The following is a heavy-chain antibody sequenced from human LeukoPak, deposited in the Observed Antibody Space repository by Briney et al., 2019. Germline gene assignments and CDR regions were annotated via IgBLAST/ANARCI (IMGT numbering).Heavy chain of an antibody. Sequence: GGSLRLSCVASGFTFSNYAMSWVRQAPGKGLEWVSAISGSGESTYYADSVKGRFTISRDNSKNTLYLQMNTVRADDTAVYYCAKASCGSGSYYTSLADWGQGTLVTVSS. CDR1: GFTFSNYA. D-gene: IGHD3-10*01. CDR2: ISGSGEST. J-gene: IGHJ4*02. V-gene: IGHV3-23*01. CDR3: AKASCGSGSYYTSLAD.